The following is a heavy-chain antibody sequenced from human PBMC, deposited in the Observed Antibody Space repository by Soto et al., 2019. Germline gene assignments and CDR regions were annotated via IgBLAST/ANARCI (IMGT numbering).Heavy chain of an antibody. Sequence: GGSLRLSCAASGFTFSDYYMSWIRQAPGKGLEWVSYISSSGSTIYYADSVKGRFTISRDNSKNTLYLQMNSLRAEDTAVYYCARDPLWGTAMVLWYFDLWGRGTLVTVSS. D-gene: IGHD5-18*01. CDR2: ISSSGSTI. CDR1: GFTFSDYY. J-gene: IGHJ2*01. CDR3: ARDPLWGTAMVLWYFDL. V-gene: IGHV3-11*04.